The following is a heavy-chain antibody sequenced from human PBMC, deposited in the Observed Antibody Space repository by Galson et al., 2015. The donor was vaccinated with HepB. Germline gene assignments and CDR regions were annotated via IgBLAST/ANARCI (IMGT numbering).Heavy chain of an antibody. D-gene: IGHD4/OR15-4a*01. CDR2: INHSGST. Sequence: SETLSLTCAVYGGSFSGYYWSWIRQPPGKGLEWIGEINHSGSTNYNPSLKSRVTISVDTSKNQFSLKLSSVTAADTAVYYCARVRGAGFDYWGQGTLVTVSS. J-gene: IGHJ4*02. CDR3: ARVRGAGFDY. V-gene: IGHV4-34*01. CDR1: GGSFSGYY.